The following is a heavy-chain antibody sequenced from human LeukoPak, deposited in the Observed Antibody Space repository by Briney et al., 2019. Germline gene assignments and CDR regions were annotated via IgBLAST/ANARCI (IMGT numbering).Heavy chain of an antibody. CDR3: ARIGGYSSSSFFDY. V-gene: IGHV3-7*01. D-gene: IGHD6-6*01. CDR2: IKQGGSEK. J-gene: IGHJ4*02. Sequence: GGSLRLSCAASGFTFNNYWMNWVRQAPGKGLEWVANIKQGGSEKYYVDSVKGRFTISRDNAKNSLCLQMNSLRAEDTAVYYCARIGGYSSSSFFDYWGQGTLVTVSS. CDR1: GFTFNNYW.